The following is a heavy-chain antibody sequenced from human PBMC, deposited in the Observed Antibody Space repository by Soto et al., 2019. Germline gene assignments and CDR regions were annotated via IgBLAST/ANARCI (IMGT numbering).Heavy chain of an antibody. J-gene: IGHJ3*02. CDR2: ISGSGGST. CDR1: GFTFSSYA. Sequence: PGGSLRLSCAASGFTFSSYAMSWVRQAPGKGLEWVSAISGSGGSTYYADSVRGRFTISRDNSKNTLYLQMNSLRAEDTAVYYCAKDHQDILTGYYHDAFDIWGQGTMVTVSS. CDR3: AKDHQDILTGYYHDAFDI. V-gene: IGHV3-23*01. D-gene: IGHD3-9*01.